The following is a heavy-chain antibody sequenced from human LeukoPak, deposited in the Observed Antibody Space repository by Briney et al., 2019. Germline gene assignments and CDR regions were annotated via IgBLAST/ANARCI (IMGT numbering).Heavy chain of an antibody. D-gene: IGHD2-15*01. V-gene: IGHV3-7*01. J-gene: IGHJ4*02. CDR1: AFTFNNYW. Sequence: PGGSLRLSCAASAFTFNNYWMSWVRQAPGQGLEWVANIKQDGSEKYYVDSVKGRFTISRDNAKNSLYVQMNSLRAEDTAVYYCARGGSYFDYWGQGTLVTVSS. CDR2: IKQDGSEK. CDR3: ARGGSYFDY.